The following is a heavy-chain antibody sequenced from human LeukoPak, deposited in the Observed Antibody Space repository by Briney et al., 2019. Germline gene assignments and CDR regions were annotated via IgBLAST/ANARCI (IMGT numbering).Heavy chain of an antibody. V-gene: IGHV5-51*01. Sequence: GASLQISCKGSGYFFTSCWICWVRQLPGKGLEVGGIIYPGDSDTRYYPSFQGQVTISADKSISTAYLQWSSLKASDTAMYSCARHRKEYSGSYLFGYWGQGTLVTVSS. CDR1: GYFFTSCW. D-gene: IGHD1-26*01. CDR2: IYPGDSDT. CDR3: ARHRKEYSGSYLFGY. J-gene: IGHJ4*02.